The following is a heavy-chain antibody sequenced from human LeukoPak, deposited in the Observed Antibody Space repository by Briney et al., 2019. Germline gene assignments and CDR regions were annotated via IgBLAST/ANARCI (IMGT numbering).Heavy chain of an antibody. CDR3: AKDVNYSPSGTFDY. CDR2: ISAGSST. J-gene: IGHJ4*02. D-gene: IGHD3-10*01. CDR1: GFTFSSYA. V-gene: IGHV3-23*01. Sequence: GGSLRLSCAASGFTFSSYAMSWVRQAPGKGLEWVSAISAGSSTYYADSVKGRFTISRDNSKNTLYLQMNSLRVEDMALYYCAKDVNYSPSGTFDYWGQGTLVTVSS.